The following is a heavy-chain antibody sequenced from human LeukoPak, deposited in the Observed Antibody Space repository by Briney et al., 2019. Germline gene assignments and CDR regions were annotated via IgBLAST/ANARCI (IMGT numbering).Heavy chain of an antibody. J-gene: IGHJ4*02. CDR1: GFTFSRYW. Sequence: GGSLRLSCAASGFTFSRYWMRCVREAPGEGLEWVANIKQDGSENYYVDSVKGRFTISRDNAKNSLYLQMSSLRAEDTAVYYCARDETSRAHPLWGQGTLVTVSS. CDR2: IKQDGSEN. CDR3: ARDETSRAHPL. V-gene: IGHV3-7*01.